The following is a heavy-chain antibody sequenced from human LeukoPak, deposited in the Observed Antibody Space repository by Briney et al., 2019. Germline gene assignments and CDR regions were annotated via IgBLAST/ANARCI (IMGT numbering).Heavy chain of an antibody. CDR1: GGSISSGSYY. CDR2: IYTSGST. J-gene: IGHJ4*02. V-gene: IGHV4-61*02. Sequence: PSETLSLTCTVSGGSISSGSYYWSWIRQPAGKGLEWIGRIYTSGSTNYNPSLKSRVTIPLDTSKNQFSLKLTSVTGADTAVYYCAGERGEEYSSGWYKRNYFDNWGQGIRVTVSS. D-gene: IGHD6-19*01. CDR3: AGERGEEYSSGWYKRNYFDN.